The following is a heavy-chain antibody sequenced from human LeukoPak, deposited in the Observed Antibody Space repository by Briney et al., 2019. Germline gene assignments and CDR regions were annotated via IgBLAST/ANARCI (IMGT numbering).Heavy chain of an antibody. CDR3: AREVYYYDNRKPY. CDR1: GFTVSSNY. Sequence: GGSLRLSCAASGFTVSSNYTSWVRQAPGKGLEWVSVIYSGGSTYYADSVKGRFTISRDNSKNTLYLQMNSLRAEDTAVYYCAREVYYYDNRKPYWGQGTLVTVSS. CDR2: IYSGGST. V-gene: IGHV3-66*01. D-gene: IGHD3-22*01. J-gene: IGHJ4*02.